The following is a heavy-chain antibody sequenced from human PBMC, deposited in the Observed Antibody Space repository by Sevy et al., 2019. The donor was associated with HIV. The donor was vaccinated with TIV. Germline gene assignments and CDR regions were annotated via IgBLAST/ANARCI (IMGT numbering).Heavy chain of an antibody. CDR1: GFSFSNSA. V-gene: IGHV3-64D*06. Sequence: GGSLRLSCSGSGFSFSNSAMNWVRQTPGKGLKYVSAISSDGVSTYYTDSVRGRFTISRDNSKNTLYLQMSSLRVEDTAVYYCVKDPDYSFWRAHYGMDVWGQGTTVTVSS. CDR2: ISSDGVST. CDR3: VKDPDYSFWRAHYGMDV. D-gene: IGHD3-3*01. J-gene: IGHJ6*02.